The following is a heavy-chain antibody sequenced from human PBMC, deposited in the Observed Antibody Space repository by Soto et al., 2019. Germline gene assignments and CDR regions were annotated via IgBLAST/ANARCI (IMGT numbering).Heavy chain of an antibody. CDR3: ARGRSGSWYNWFDP. J-gene: IGHJ5*02. V-gene: IGHV3-7*01. CDR2: IKLDGTEK. CDR1: GFTFSSYW. Sequence: EVQLVESGGGLVQPGGSLRLSCAASGFTFSSYWMSWVRQAPGKGLEWVANIKLDGTEKYYVDSVKGRFTISRDNAKNSLYLQMNSLRVEDTAVYYCARGRSGSWYNWFDPWGQGTLVTVSS. D-gene: IGHD6-13*01.